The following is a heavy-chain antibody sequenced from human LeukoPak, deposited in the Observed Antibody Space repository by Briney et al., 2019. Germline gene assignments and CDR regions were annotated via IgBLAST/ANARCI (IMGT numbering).Heavy chain of an antibody. Sequence: ASVKVSCKASGYTFTGYYMHWVRQAPGQGLEWMGWINPNSGGTNYAQKFQGRVTRTRDTSISTAYMELSRLRSDDTAVYYCARAPFRGDYAVYWGQGTLVTVSS. D-gene: IGHD4-17*01. V-gene: IGHV1-2*02. CDR2: INPNSGGT. CDR1: GYTFTGYY. CDR3: ARAPFRGDYAVY. J-gene: IGHJ4*02.